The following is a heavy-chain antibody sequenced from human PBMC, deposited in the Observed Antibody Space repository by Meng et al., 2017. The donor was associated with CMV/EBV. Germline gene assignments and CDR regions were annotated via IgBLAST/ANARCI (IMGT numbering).Heavy chain of an antibody. D-gene: IGHD6-13*01. CDR1: GGTFSSYA. Sequence: SVKVSCKASGGTFSSYAISWVRQAPGQGLEWMGGIIPIFGTANYAQKFQGRVTITTDESTSTAYMELSSLRSEDTAVYYCARFAAAAGGGESYYYGMDVWGQGTTVTVSS. CDR3: ARFAAAAGGGESYYYGMDV. CDR2: IIPIFGTA. V-gene: IGHV1-69*05. J-gene: IGHJ6*02.